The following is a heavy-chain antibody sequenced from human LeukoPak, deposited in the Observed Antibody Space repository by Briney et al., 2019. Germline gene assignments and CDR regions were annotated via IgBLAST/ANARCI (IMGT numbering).Heavy chain of an antibody. J-gene: IGHJ4*02. D-gene: IGHD3-10*01. CDR1: GLTFSDYY. CDR2: ISSSGSTI. V-gene: IGHV3-11*01. CDR3: ARDLGVSRFYFDY. Sequence: GGSLRLSCAASGLTFSDYYMSWIRQAPGKGLEWVSYISSSGSTIYYADSVKGRFTISRDNAKNSLYLQMNSLRAEDTAVYYCARDLGVSRFYFDYWGQGTLVTVSS.